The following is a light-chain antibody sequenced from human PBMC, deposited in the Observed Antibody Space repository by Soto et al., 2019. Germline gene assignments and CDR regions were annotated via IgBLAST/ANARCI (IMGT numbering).Light chain of an antibody. V-gene: IGKV3-20*01. Sequence: EIVLTQSPGTLSLSPGERATLSCRASRGVSANYLAWYQQKPGQAPTLLIYEASIRAAGIPDRFSGSGSGTDFTLTIRRLEPDDFAVYYCQQYGSSPRTLGQGTKVDIK. J-gene: IGKJ1*01. CDR3: QQYGSSPRT. CDR2: EAS. CDR1: RGVSANY.